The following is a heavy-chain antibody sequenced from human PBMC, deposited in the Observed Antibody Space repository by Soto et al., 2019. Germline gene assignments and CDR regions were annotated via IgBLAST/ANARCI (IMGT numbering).Heavy chain of an antibody. Sequence: LRLSCITSGFVFGDYAMIWVRQAPGKGLEWVAFIRSETFGGTADYAASVKGRFTVSRDDSKRITYLQMSSLKSEDTAVYFCIRGGIDVVVPAAQGFFYYGMDVWGQGTTVTVSS. V-gene: IGHV3-49*04. D-gene: IGHD2-2*01. CDR2: IRSETFGGTA. CDR1: GFVFGDYA. CDR3: IRGGIDVVVPAAQGFFYYGMDV. J-gene: IGHJ6*02.